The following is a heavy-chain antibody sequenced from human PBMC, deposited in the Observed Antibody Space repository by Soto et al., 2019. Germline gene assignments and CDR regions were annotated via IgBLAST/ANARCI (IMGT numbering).Heavy chain of an antibody. J-gene: IGHJ4*02. Sequence: VASVKVSCKASGYTFTGYYMHWVPQAPGQGLEWMGWINLNSGGTIYAQKFQGRVTMTRDTSISTAYMELSRLRSDDTAVYYCARDLGRWLDYWGQGTLVTVSS. V-gene: IGHV1-2*02. CDR3: ARDLGRWLDY. CDR1: GYTFTGYY. D-gene: IGHD3-16*01. CDR2: INLNSGGT.